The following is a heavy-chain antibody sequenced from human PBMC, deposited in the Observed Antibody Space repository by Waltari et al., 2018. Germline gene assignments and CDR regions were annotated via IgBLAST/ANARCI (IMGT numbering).Heavy chain of an antibody. V-gene: IGHV4-59*01. D-gene: IGHD1-26*01. CDR3: ARDPRRLYHSASNAFDI. Sequence: QVQLQESGPGLVKPSETLSLTCTVSGGSISRYYWSWIRQPPGKGLEWIGYIYYSGSTNYNPSLKSRVTISVDTSKNQFSLKLSSVTAADTAVYYCARDPRRLYHSASNAFDIWGQGTMVTVSS. CDR2: IYYSGST. J-gene: IGHJ3*02. CDR1: GGSISRYY.